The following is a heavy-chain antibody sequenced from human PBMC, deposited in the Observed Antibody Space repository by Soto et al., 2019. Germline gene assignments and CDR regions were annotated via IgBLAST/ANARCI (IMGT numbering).Heavy chain of an antibody. J-gene: IGHJ4*02. CDR3: AKDRGGSGWSTLDH. CDR1: GFSFSYFA. V-gene: IGHV3-23*01. CDR2: ISGSGGNT. D-gene: IGHD6-19*01. Sequence: EVQLLESGGSLVHPGGSLRLSCAASGFSFSYFAMSWVRQAPGKGLEWVAAISGSGGNTYYADSVKGRFTISRDNSKNTLFLQMNSLRDEDTAVYYCAKDRGGSGWSTLDHWGQGTLVTVSP.